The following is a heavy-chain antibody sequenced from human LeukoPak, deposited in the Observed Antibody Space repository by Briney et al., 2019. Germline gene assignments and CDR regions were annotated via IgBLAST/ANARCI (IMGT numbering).Heavy chain of an antibody. Sequence: SETLSLTCTVSGGSISSGGSSWSWIRQHPGKGLEWIGYIYYSGSTYYNPSLKSRVTISVDTSKNQFSLKLSSVTAADTAVYYCARGKYDILTGYSRHFDYWGQGTLVTVSS. V-gene: IGHV4-31*03. D-gene: IGHD3-9*01. CDR2: IYYSGST. CDR1: GGSISSGGSS. CDR3: ARGKYDILTGYSRHFDY. J-gene: IGHJ4*02.